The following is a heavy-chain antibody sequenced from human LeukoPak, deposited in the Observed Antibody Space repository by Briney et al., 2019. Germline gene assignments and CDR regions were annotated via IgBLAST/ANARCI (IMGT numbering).Heavy chain of an antibody. CDR2: ISSSSSTI. Sequence: GGSLXLSCAASGFTFSAYSVNWVRQAPGKGREWVSYISSSSSTIYYADSVKGRFTISRDNAKNSLYLQMNSLRAEDTAVYYCARDGYSSSWYTYYYYGMDVWGQGTTVTVSS. CDR1: GFTFSAYS. D-gene: IGHD6-13*01. J-gene: IGHJ6*02. V-gene: IGHV3-48*04. CDR3: ARDGYSSSWYTYYYYGMDV.